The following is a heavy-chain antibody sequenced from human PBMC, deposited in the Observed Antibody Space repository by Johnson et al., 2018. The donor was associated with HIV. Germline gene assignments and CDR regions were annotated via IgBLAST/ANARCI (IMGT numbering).Heavy chain of an antibody. D-gene: IGHD6-6*01. V-gene: IGHV3-30*02. J-gene: IGHJ3*02. CDR3: AREGRGSSSGALDI. Sequence: QVQLVESGGGVVQPGGSLRLSCAASGFTLNNYGMHWVRQAPGRGLEWVTSIPYDANNKYYADSVKGRFTISRDNSKNTLYLQMGSLRAEDMAVYYCAREGRGSSSGALDIWGQGTMVTVSS. CDR2: IPYDANNK. CDR1: GFTLNNYG.